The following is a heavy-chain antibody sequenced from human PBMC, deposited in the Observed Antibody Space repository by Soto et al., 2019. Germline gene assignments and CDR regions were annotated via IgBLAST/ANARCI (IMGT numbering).Heavy chain of an antibody. J-gene: IGHJ4*02. V-gene: IGHV1-69*08. CDR1: GGTSGSQS. CDR3: ARDAGSGWYNRK. D-gene: IGHD1-20*01. Sequence: QVQLVQSGAEVKKPGSSVKVSCQASGGTSGSQSFTWVRQAPGQGLEWMGRIVSILDLINYSQKFQDRLTITADKSTSTAYMELSSLTHDDTALYYCARDAGSGWYNRKWGQGTLVTVSS. CDR2: IVSILDLI.